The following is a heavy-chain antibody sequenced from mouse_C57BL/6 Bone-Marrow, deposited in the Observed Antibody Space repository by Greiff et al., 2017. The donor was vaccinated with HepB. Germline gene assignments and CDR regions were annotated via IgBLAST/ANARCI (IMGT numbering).Heavy chain of an antibody. Sequence: EVQLVESGPGLVKPSQSLSLTCSVTGYSITSGYYWNWIRQFPGNKLEWMGYISYDGSNNYNPSLKNRISITRDTSKNQIFLKLNSVTTEDTATYYCARGGVYLPAMDYWGQGTSVTVSS. CDR3: ARGGVYLPAMDY. D-gene: IGHD2-1*01. CDR2: ISYDGSN. J-gene: IGHJ4*01. V-gene: IGHV3-6*01. CDR1: GYSITSGYY.